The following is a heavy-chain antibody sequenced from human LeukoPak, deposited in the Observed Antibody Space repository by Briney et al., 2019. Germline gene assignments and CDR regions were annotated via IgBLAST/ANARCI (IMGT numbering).Heavy chain of an antibody. CDR2: ISAYNGDT. Sequence: GASVKVSCKASGYTFTSYGISWVRQAPGQGLEWMGWISAYNGDTNYAQKFQGRVTMTTDTSTSTAYMELGSLRSDDTAVYYCARDHGAYNSGWYGDNWGQGTLVTVSS. J-gene: IGHJ4*02. V-gene: IGHV1-18*01. D-gene: IGHD6-19*01. CDR3: ARDHGAYNSGWYGDN. CDR1: GYTFTSYG.